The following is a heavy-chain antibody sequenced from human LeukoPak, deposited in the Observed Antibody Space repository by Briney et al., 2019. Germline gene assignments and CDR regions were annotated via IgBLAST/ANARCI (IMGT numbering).Heavy chain of an antibody. J-gene: IGHJ4*02. V-gene: IGHV3-11*04. CDR2: ISSSGSTI. Sequence: GGSLRLSCAASGFTFSDYYMSWIRQAPGKGLEWVSYISSSGSTIYYADSVKGRFTISRNNAKNSLYLQMNSLRAEDTAVYYCARALCSSTSCYPDYWGQGTLVIVSS. CDR1: GFTFSDYY. CDR3: ARALCSSTSCYPDY. D-gene: IGHD2-2*01.